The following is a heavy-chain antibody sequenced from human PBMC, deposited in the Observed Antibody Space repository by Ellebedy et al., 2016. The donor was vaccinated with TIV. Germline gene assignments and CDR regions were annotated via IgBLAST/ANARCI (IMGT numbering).Heavy chain of an antibody. V-gene: IGHV4-34*01. CDR1: GGSFSGYY. CDR2: INHSGST. J-gene: IGHJ6*02. D-gene: IGHD1-7*01. Sequence: MPSETLSLTCTVYGGSFSGYYWSWIRQPPGKGLEWIGEINHSGSTNYNPSLPSRVTISVHTSKNQFSLKLSSVTAADTAVFYCARQGWNSFRFNYYYYGMDVWGQGTTVTVSS. CDR3: ARQGWNSFRFNYYYYGMDV.